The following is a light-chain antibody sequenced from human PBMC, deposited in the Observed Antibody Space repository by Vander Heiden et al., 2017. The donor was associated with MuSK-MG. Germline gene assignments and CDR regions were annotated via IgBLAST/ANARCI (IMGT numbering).Light chain of an antibody. CDR2: WAS. CDR1: QSLLSSANGSNY. J-gene: IGKJ3*01. V-gene: IGKV4-1*01. CDR3: QQDNSSPFT. Sequence: DMVMTHSQDPLRVSLGERATTRCKSSQSLLSSANGSNYLAWYQQIPGQPPRLLINWASTRESGVPDRFIGSGSGTDFTLTISSLQAEDVAVYYCQQDNSSPFTFGHGTKVDIK.